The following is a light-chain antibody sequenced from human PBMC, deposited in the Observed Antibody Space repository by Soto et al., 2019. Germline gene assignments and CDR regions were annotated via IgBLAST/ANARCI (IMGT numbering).Light chain of an antibody. CDR2: DVS. CDR3: SSYTSRVANV. Sequence: QSALTQPASVSGCPGQSIAISCTGTSSDVGGYDYVSWYQQHPGKAPKLMIYDVSNRPSGVSNRFSGSKSGNTASLTISGLQAEYEADYYCSSYTSRVANVFGTGTKVTVL. V-gene: IGLV2-14*01. J-gene: IGLJ1*01. CDR1: SSDVGGYDY.